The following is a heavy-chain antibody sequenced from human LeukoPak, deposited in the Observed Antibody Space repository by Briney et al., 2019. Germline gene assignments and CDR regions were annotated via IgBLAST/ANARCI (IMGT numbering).Heavy chain of an antibody. CDR3: ARRHVGQWLVLSARGHYFDY. V-gene: IGHV4-38-2*02. CDR1: GYSIRSGYY. J-gene: IGHJ4*02. D-gene: IGHD6-19*01. CDR2: IYQSGST. Sequence: SETLSLTCTVSGYSIRSGYYWGWIRQSPGKGLEWIGSIYQSGSTYDNPSLKSRVTISIDTSKNQFSLKLTSVTAADTAVYYCARRHVGQWLVLSARGHYFDYWGQGTLVTVSS.